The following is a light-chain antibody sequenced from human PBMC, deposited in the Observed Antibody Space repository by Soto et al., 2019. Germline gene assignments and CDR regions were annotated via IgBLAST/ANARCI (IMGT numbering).Light chain of an antibody. Sequence: DIQMTQSPSTLSASIGDRVTITCRASQSISSRLAWFQQSPGKAPKLLIYDVSTLERGVPSRFSGSGSETEFTLTISSLQPDDVAMYHCHQYGSSVRAFGQGTKLEIK. CDR1: QSISSR. CDR2: DVS. V-gene: IGKV1-5*01. CDR3: HQYGSSVRA. J-gene: IGKJ1*01.